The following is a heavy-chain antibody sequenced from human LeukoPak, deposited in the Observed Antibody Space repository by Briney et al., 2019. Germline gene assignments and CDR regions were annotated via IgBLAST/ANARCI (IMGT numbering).Heavy chain of an antibody. CDR2: IDGNGGST. J-gene: IGHJ4*02. V-gene: IGHV3-64*01. CDR3: ARGGGYCSRTGCYGIDY. D-gene: IGHD2-2*01. Sequence: PGGSLRLSCAASGFTFSSYVMHWVRQAPGKGPEYVSTIDGNGGSTYYANSVKGRFTISRDNSKNTLNLQMGSLRAEDMAVYYCARGGGYCSRTGCYGIDYWGQGTLVTVSS. CDR1: GFTFSSYV.